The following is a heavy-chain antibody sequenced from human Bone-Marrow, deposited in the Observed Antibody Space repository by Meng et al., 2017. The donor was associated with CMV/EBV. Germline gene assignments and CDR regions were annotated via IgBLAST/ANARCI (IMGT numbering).Heavy chain of an antibody. CDR3: LLYSNYVKY. V-gene: IGHV4-39*07. J-gene: IGHJ4*02. D-gene: IGHD4-11*01. CDR1: GGSISSSSYY. Sequence: SETLSLTCTVSGGSISSSSYYWGWIRQPPGKGLEWIGSIYYSGSTYYNPSLKSRATISVDTSKNQFSLKLSSVTAADTAVYYCLLYSNYVKYWGQGTLVTVSS. CDR2: IYYSGST.